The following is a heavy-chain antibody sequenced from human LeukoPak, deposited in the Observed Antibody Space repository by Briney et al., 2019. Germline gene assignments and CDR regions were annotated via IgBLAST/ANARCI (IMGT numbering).Heavy chain of an antibody. Sequence: SETLSLTCNVSGGSISDYYLSWIRQSPGKGLEWIGYRYYTGSSSQNPSLKSRVSISLDTPKNQFSLKLSSVTAADTAVYYCAREEALGSGSFDYWGQGTLVTVSS. CDR2: RYYTGSS. CDR1: GGSISDYY. D-gene: IGHD1-26*01. V-gene: IGHV4-59*01. J-gene: IGHJ4*02. CDR3: AREEALGSGSFDY.